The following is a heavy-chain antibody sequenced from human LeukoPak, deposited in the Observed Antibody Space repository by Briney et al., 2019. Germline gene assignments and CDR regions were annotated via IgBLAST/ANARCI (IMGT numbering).Heavy chain of an antibody. CDR2: IYHSGST. CDR3: ARRGRAAAGNWFDP. J-gene: IGHJ5*02. D-gene: IGHD6-13*01. Sequence: PSGTLSLTCAVSGGSISSSNWWSWVRQPPGKGLEWIGEIYHSGSTNYNPSLKSRVTISVDRSKNQFSLKPSSVTAADTAVYYCARRGRAAAGNWFDPWGQGTLVTVSS. V-gene: IGHV4-4*02. CDR1: GGSISSSNW.